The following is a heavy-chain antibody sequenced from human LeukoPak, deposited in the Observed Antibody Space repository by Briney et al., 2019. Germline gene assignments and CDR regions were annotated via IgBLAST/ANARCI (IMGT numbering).Heavy chain of an antibody. CDR3: ARYLDYGGNSRVFQH. CDR2: ISSSSSYI. CDR1: GFTFSSYS. Sequence: GGSLRLSCAASGFTFSSYSMNWVRQAPGKGLEWVSSISSSSSYIYYADSVKGRFTISRDNAKNSLYLQMNSLRAEDTAVYYCARYLDYGGNSRVFQHWGQGTLVTVSS. D-gene: IGHD4-23*01. V-gene: IGHV3-21*01. J-gene: IGHJ1*01.